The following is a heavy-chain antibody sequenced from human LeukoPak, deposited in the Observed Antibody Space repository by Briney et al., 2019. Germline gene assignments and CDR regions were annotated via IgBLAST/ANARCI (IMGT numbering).Heavy chain of an antibody. CDR2: IVSANSYI. V-gene: IGHV3-21*01. CDR3: AGASGGNRPFDY. CDR1: GLTFSRYS. Sequence: GGPLTLSCAACGLTFSRYSVMWVRQARGGGGEGVSSIVSANSYIFYADSLKGRFTISRDNAKNSLYLQMNSLRAEYTAVYYCAGASGGNRPFDYWGQGTLVTVSS. J-gene: IGHJ4*02. D-gene: IGHD1-14*01.